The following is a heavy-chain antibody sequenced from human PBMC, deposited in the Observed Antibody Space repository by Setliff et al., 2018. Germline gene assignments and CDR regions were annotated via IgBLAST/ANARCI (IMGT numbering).Heavy chain of an antibody. V-gene: IGHV3-23*01. CDR1: GFSFSKFA. CDR2: ISGSGTST. J-gene: IGHJ4*02. Sequence: PGGSLRLSCAASGFSFSKFAMSWVRQSPGKGLEWVSGISGSGTSTNFADPVKGRFTISRDNFKNTLYLQMNSLRVEDTAVYYCAKWERGTTSDYFDYWGQGALVTVSS. D-gene: IGHD1-26*01. CDR3: AKWERGTTSDYFDY.